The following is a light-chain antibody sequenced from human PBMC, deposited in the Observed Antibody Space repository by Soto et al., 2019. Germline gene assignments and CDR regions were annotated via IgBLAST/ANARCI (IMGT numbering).Light chain of an antibody. CDR2: EVS. J-gene: IGKJ5*01. CDR3: MQSTQLPPT. Sequence: VMTQNQLSLSVDPGQQASISCKSSQSLLHITGETFLFWYLQKPGQSPQLLIYEVSTRVSGVPDRFSGSGSGTDFTLEISRVETDDVGIYYCMQSTQLPPTFGQGTRLEIK. V-gene: IGKV2D-29*02. CDR1: QSLLHITGETF.